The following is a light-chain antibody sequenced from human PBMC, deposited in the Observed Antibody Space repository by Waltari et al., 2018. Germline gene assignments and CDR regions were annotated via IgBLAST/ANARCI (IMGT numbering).Light chain of an antibody. J-gene: IGLJ3*02. CDR2: VNSDGSH. V-gene: IGLV4-69*01. CDR3: QTGGHGTWV. CDR1: SGHSTNI. Sequence: QLVLTQSPSASASLGASVKLTCTLSSGHSTNIIAWLQQQPERGPRYLMNVNSDGSHNKGVGIPDHCSVSSSGAERYLTIASLQAEDEADYYCQTGGHGTWVFGGGTRLTVL.